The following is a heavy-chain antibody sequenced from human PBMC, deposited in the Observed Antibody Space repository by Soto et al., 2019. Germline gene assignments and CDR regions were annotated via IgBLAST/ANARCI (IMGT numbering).Heavy chain of an antibody. D-gene: IGHD6-6*01. V-gene: IGHV1-69*01. CDR1: GGTLSSHA. CDR2: IIPIFETA. Sequence: QVHLVQSGAEVTKAGSSVKVSCKASGGTLSSHAFSWVRQAPGQGLEWVGGIIPIFETANYAQEFQGRVTISADESTNTVILGLNNLRSDDTAIYFCAIGDRSSWIGNHWGPGTQVTVS. J-gene: IGHJ4*02. CDR3: AIGDRSSWIGNH.